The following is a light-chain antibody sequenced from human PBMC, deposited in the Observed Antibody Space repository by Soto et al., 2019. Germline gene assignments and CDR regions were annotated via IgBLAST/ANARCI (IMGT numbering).Light chain of an antibody. CDR2: DVG. CDR1: SSDVGGYDY. CDR3: SSYTSSSTVV. Sequence: QSALTQPASVSGSPGQSITISCTGTSSDVGGYDYVSWYQQHSGKAPKLMIYDVGNRPSGVSNRFSGSKSGNTASLTISGLQAEDEADYYCSSYTSSSTVVXXXGTKLTVL. V-gene: IGLV2-14*01. J-gene: IGLJ2*01.